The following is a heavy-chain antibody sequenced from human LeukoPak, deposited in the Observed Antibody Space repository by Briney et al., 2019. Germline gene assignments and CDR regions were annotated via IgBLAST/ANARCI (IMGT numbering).Heavy chain of an antibody. Sequence: PGGSLRFSCAASGFTFSSYAMSWVRQAPGKGLKWFSAISGSGGSTYYADSVKGRFTISRDNSKNTLYLQMNSLRAEDTAVYYCAKAIVVVPAAIDDWGQGTLVTVSS. CDR2: ISGSGGST. CDR1: GFTFSSYA. D-gene: IGHD2-2*01. J-gene: IGHJ4*02. CDR3: AKAIVVVPAAIDD. V-gene: IGHV3-23*01.